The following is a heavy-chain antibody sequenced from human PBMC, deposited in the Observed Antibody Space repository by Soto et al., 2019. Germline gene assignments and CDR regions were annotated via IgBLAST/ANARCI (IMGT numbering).Heavy chain of an antibody. CDR1: GDSISSSGYY. J-gene: IGHJ4*02. V-gene: IGHV4-31*03. Sequence: PSETLSLTCTVSGDSISSSGYYWSWIRQHPGKGLEWIGHIYYSGSAYYNPSLKSRVTISVDTSKNQFSLRLTSVTAADTAVYYCARDGGYYSSLSLDYWGQGILVPVSS. CDR2: IYYSGSA. D-gene: IGHD6-6*01. CDR3: ARDGGYYSSLSLDY.